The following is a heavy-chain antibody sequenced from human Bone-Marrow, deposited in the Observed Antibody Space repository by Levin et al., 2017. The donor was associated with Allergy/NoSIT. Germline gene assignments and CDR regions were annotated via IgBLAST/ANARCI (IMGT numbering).Heavy chain of an antibody. Sequence: ASVKVSCKASGYTFTGYYMHWVRQAPGQGLEWMGWINPNSGGTNYAQKFQGRVTMTRDTSISTAYMELSRLRSDDTAVYYCARDRRITMVRGVIIKDGMDVWGQGTTVTVSS. CDR1: GYTFTGYY. V-gene: IGHV1-2*02. CDR3: ARDRRITMVRGVIIKDGMDV. CDR2: INPNSGGT. D-gene: IGHD3-10*01. J-gene: IGHJ6*02.